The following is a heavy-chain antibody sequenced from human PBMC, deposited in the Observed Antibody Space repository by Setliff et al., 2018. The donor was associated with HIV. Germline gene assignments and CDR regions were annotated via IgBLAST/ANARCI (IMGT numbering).Heavy chain of an antibody. CDR2: IYTTGST. J-gene: IGHJ4*02. D-gene: IGHD3-22*01. CDR3: ARGARYAYYYDGSGYYRHFDY. Sequence: SETLSLTCTVPGGSISSGTYYWTWIRQPAGKGLEWIGHIYTTGSTNYNPSLKSRVTMSVDTSKNKFSLNLSPVPAADTAVYYCARGARYAYYYDGSGYYRHFDYWGQGTLVTVSS. CDR1: GGSISSGTYY. V-gene: IGHV4-61*09.